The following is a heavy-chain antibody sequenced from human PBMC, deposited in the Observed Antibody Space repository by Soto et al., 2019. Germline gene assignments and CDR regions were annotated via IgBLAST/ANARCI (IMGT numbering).Heavy chain of an antibody. CDR2: IHHSGST. D-gene: IGHD6-19*01. Sequence: QMQLQESGPGLVKPSETLSLTCAVSSASIITEQRWTWVRQPPGKGLEWIGEIHHSGSTNNNPSLRRRVTMSVDKSKHQFPLNLNSVTAADTALYYCARSFGWYAIDHWGQGTLVIVSS. CDR3: ARSFGWYAIDH. CDR1: SASIITEQR. V-gene: IGHV4-4*02. J-gene: IGHJ4*02.